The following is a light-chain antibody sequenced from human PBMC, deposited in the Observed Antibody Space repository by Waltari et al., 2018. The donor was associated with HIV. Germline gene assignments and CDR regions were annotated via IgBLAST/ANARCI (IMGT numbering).Light chain of an antibody. Sequence: SYELTQPPSVSVSPGQTASITCSGDKLGDKYACWYQQKPGQSPVLVIYQDSKRPSGIPERCSGSNSGNTATLTISGTEAMDEADYDCQAWDSSTVVFGGGTKLTVL. J-gene: IGLJ2*01. CDR1: KLGDKY. CDR2: QDS. CDR3: QAWDSSTVV. V-gene: IGLV3-1*01.